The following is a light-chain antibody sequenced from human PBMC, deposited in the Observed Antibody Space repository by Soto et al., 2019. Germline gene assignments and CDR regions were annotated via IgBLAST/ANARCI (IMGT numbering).Light chain of an antibody. V-gene: IGKV1-12*01. Sequence: DLQMTQSPSSVSASVGDKVTITCRASQGLSNRLAWYQQKPGRAPKLLIYAASILQSGVPSRFSGSGSGTDFTLTIRSLQPGDFATYYCQQTDRFPLTFGGGTKVGIK. CDR1: QGLSNR. J-gene: IGKJ4*01. CDR2: AAS. CDR3: QQTDRFPLT.